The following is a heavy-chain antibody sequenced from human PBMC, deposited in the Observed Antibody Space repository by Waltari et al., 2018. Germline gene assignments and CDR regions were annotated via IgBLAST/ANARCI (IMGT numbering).Heavy chain of an antibody. CDR1: GGTFSSYA. D-gene: IGHD4-17*01. Sequence: QVQLVQSGAEVKKPGSSVKISCKASGGTFSSYAISCVRQAPGHGLAWMGGIIPSLPSANYPPNFQDRVTINADVSTTTAYLELRRLSSAATAIYSCATGPAYGDSDYFDYWGQGTLVTVSS. J-gene: IGHJ4*02. CDR3: ATGPAYGDSDYFDY. CDR2: IIPSLPSA. V-gene: IGHV1-69*01.